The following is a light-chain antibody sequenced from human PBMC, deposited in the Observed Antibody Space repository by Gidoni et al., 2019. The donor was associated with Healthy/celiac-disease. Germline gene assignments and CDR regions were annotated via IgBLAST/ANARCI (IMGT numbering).Light chain of an antibody. CDR3: QQRSNPPT. J-gene: IGKJ4*01. CDR2: DAS. CDR1: QSVSSY. Sequence: EIVLTPSPATLSLSPGERATLSCRASQSVSSYLAWYQQKPGQAPRLLIYDASNRATGIPARFSGSGSGTDFTLTISSLEPEDFAVYYCQQRSNPPTFGGXTKVEIK. V-gene: IGKV3-11*01.